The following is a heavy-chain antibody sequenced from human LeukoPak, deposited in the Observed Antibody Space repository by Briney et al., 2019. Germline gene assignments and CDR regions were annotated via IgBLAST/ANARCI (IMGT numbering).Heavy chain of an antibody. J-gene: IGHJ4*02. D-gene: IGHD2-21*02. CDR2: ISYSGST. Sequence: SETLSLTCTVSGGSIGSSRYYWGWLRQPPGKGLEWIGTISYSGSTYYNPSLQSRVSISLDRSKNQFSLNVKSLTAADTAVYVSILLFCGGDCYPKFDFWGQGTLVTVSS. V-gene: IGHV4-39*07. CDR1: GGSIGSSRYY. CDR3: ILLFCGGDCYPKFDF.